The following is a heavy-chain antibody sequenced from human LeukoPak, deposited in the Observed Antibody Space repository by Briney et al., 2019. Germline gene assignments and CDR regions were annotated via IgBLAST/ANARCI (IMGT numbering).Heavy chain of an antibody. CDR1: GGPISSFN. CDR3: ARVRDFGADSDAFDV. V-gene: IGHV4-59*01. J-gene: IGHJ3*01. D-gene: IGHD4/OR15-4a*01. CDR2: ILYSGTT. Sequence: SETLSLTCNVSGGPISSFNWNWLRQLPGKRLEWIGRILYSGTTDYNGSLKSRVTISRDTSKNHFSLNLSAVTAADTAVYFCARVRDFGADSDAFDVWGQGTMATVSS.